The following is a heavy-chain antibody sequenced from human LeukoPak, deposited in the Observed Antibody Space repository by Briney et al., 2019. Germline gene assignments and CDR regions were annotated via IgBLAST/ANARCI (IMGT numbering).Heavy chain of an antibody. V-gene: IGHV4-34*01. Sequence: SETLSLTCAVYGGSFSGYYWSWIRQPPGKGLEWIGEINHSGSTNYSPSLKSRVTISVDTSKNQFSLKLSSVTAADTAVYYCARTGLDYYDSSGYFDYWGQGTLVTVSS. D-gene: IGHD3-22*01. CDR1: GGSFSGYY. J-gene: IGHJ4*02. CDR2: INHSGST. CDR3: ARTGLDYYDSSGYFDY.